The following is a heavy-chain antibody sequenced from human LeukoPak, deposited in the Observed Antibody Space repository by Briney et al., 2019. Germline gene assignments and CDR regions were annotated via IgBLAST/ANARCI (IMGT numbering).Heavy chain of an antibody. CDR3: ARRSRNGLDAFDI. Sequence: ASVKVSCKASAYTFTGYYLHWVRQAPGQGPEWMGWIDPNNGDTEYAQKFQGRVTMTRVRSISTAYMELSRLTSDDTAVYYCARRSRNGLDAFDIGGQGTMVTVSS. CDR2: IDPNNGDT. D-gene: IGHD2-8*01. J-gene: IGHJ3*02. V-gene: IGHV1-2*02. CDR1: AYTFTGYY.